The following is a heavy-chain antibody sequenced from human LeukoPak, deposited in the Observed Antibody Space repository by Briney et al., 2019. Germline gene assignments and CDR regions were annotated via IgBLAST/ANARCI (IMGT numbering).Heavy chain of an antibody. CDR1: GYSISSGYY. Sequence: PSETPSLTCAVSGYSISSGYYWGWIRQPPGQGLAWIGIIYHSGSTYYNPSLKSRVTISVDTSKNQFSLKLSSVTAADTAVYYCARETLSGYDGNDAFDIWGQGTMVSVSS. CDR3: ARETLSGYDGNDAFDI. D-gene: IGHD5-12*01. CDR2: IYHSGST. J-gene: IGHJ3*02. V-gene: IGHV4-38-2*02.